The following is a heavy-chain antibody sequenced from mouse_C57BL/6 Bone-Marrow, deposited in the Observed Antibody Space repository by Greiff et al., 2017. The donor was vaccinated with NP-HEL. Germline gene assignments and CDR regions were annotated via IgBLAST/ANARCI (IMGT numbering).Heavy chain of an antibody. V-gene: IGHV6-6*01. CDR2: IRNNANNHAT. Sequence: EVKLMASGGGLVPPGGSMKLSCAASGFTFSDAWMDWVRQSPEKGLEWVAEIRNNANNHATYYAASVKGRFTISRDDSKSSVYLQMNSLRAEDTGIYYCTRRGIHWYFDVWGTGTTVTVSS. CDR3: TRRGIHWYFDV. J-gene: IGHJ1*03. CDR1: GFTFSDAW.